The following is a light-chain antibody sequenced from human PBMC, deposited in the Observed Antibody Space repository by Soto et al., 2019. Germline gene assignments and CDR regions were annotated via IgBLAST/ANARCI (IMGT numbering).Light chain of an antibody. CDR2: AAP. J-gene: IGKJ2*01. Sequence: DIQMTQSPSSLSASVGDRVTITCRASQSISSYLNWYQQKPGKAPKLLIYAAPSLQSGVPSRFSGSGTGTDFTLTISSLHPEDFATYYCQQRYSTPYTFGQGTKLEIK. CDR3: QQRYSTPYT. V-gene: IGKV1-39*01. CDR1: QSISSY.